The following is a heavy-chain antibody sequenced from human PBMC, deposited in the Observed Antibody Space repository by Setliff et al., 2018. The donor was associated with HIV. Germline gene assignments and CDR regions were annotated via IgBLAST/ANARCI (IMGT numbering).Heavy chain of an antibody. CDR1: GGSISSYY. CDR3: ARVSSTYWYSIFRNYYYHMDV. CDR2: IYTSEST. Sequence: PSETLSLTCTVSGGSISSYYWSWIRQPAGKGLEWIGRIYTSESTNYNPSLKSRVSISVDTSKTQFSLKLSSVTAADTAVYYCARVSSTYWYSIFRNYYYHMDVWGKGTTVTVSS. V-gene: IGHV4-4*07. J-gene: IGHJ6*03. D-gene: IGHD2-8*02.